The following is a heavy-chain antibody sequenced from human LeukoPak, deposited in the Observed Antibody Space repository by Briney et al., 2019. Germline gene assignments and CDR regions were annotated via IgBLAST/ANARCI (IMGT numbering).Heavy chain of an antibody. V-gene: IGHV3-33*06. D-gene: IGHD3-10*01. Sequence: GGSLRLSCAASGFTFSSYAMSWVRQAPGKGLEWVAVIWYDGSNKYYADSVKGRFTISRDNSKNTLYLQLNSLRAEDTAVYYCAKRSELLWFGESYPPYFDYWGQGTLVTVSS. CDR2: IWYDGSNK. CDR1: GFTFSSYA. CDR3: AKRSELLWFGESYPPYFDY. J-gene: IGHJ4*02.